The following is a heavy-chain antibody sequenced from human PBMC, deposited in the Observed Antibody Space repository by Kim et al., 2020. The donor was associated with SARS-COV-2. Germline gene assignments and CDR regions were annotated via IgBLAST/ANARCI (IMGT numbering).Heavy chain of an antibody. Sequence: GGSLILSCAASGFTFSSYAMHWVRQAPGKGLEWVAVISYDGSNKYYADSVKGRFTISRDNSKNTLYLQMNRLRAEDTAVYYCARGAAMGDYWGQGTLVTV. V-gene: IGHV3-30*04. D-gene: IGHD5-18*01. CDR2: ISYDGSNK. J-gene: IGHJ4*02. CDR3: ARGAAMGDY. CDR1: GFTFSSYA.